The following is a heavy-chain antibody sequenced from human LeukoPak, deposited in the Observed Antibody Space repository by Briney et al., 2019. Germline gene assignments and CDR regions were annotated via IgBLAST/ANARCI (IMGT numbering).Heavy chain of an antibody. J-gene: IGHJ4*02. CDR1: GASITSSSFY. CDR3: ARHRYCNSSSCYAFDY. V-gene: IGHV4-39*01. D-gene: IGHD2-2*01. CDR2: IYYPGSA. Sequence: SETLSLTCSVSGASITSSSFYWGWIRQPPGKGLEWIGSIYYPGSADYNPSLKSRVTISVDTSKNQFSLKLTSVTAADAAVYYCARHRYCNSSSCYAFDYWGQGTLVTVSS.